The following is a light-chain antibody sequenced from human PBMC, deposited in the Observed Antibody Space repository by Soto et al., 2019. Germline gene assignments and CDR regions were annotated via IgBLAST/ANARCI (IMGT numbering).Light chain of an antibody. Sequence: EIVSTQSPCTLCFSPGERGTLSCRASQSVSDSFIAWYQQRPGHAPRLLIYGTSQRATGIPDRFRGSGSGTHFSIXINRLEPEDFAVYYCQHYKAFGGGTKVDIK. CDR2: GTS. J-gene: IGKJ4*01. V-gene: IGKV3-20*01. CDR3: QHYKA. CDR1: QSVSDSF.